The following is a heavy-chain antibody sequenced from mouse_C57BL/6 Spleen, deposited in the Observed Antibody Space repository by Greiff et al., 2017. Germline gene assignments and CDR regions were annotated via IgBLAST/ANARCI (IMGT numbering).Heavy chain of an antibody. CDR1: GFTFSDYG. CDR2: ISSGSSTI. D-gene: IGHD1-2*01. J-gene: IGHJ4*01. Sequence: EVMLVESGGGLVKPGGSLKLSCAASGFTFSDYGMHWVRQAPEKGLEWVAYISSGSSTIYYADTVKGRFTISRDNAKNTLFLQMTSLRSEDTAMYYCARLGLRPLYAMDYWGQGTSVTVSS. V-gene: IGHV5-17*01. CDR3: ARLGLRPLYAMDY.